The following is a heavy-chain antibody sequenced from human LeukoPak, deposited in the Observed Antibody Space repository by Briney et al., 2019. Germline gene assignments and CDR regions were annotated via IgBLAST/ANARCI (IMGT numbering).Heavy chain of an antibody. CDR3: ARVLVRGVITKAYYYGMDV. V-gene: IGHV4-34*01. Sequence: QPPXXXLEXMXEINXSGSTNYNPSLKSRVTISVDTSKNQFSLKLSSVTAADTAVYYCARVLVRGVITKAYYYGMDVWGQGTTVTVSS. D-gene: IGHD3-10*01. CDR2: INXSGST. J-gene: IGHJ6*02.